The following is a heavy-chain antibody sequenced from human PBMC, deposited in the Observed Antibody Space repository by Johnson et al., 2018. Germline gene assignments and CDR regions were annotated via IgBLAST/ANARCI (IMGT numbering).Heavy chain of an antibody. CDR3: ARERSWGIQLYYYYYGMDV. D-gene: IGHD5-18*01. CDR2: IWYDGSNK. CDR1: GFTFSSYG. V-gene: IGHV3-33*01. J-gene: IGHJ6*02. Sequence: QVQLVESGGGVVQPGRSXRLSCAASGFTFSSYGMHWVRQAPGKGLEWVAVIWYDGSNKYYADSVKGRFTIPRDNSKNTLYLQMNSRRAEDTAVYYCARERSWGIQLYYYYYGMDVWGQGTTVTVSS.